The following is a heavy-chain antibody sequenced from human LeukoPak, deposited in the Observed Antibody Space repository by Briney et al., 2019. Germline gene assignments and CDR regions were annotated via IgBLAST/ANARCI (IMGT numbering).Heavy chain of an antibody. CDR3: ARSEYCSGGTCYRGLVDY. CDR1: GGSFSFYY. V-gene: IGHV4-59*08. CDR2: IRYSGSS. Sequence: SETLSLTCTVSGGSFSFYYWGWIRQPPGKGLEWIGDIRYSGSSNYNPSLKSRVTMSVDTSKNLFSLRLRSVTAADTAVYYCARSEYCSGGTCYRGLVDYWGQGTQVTVSS. D-gene: IGHD2-15*01. J-gene: IGHJ4*02.